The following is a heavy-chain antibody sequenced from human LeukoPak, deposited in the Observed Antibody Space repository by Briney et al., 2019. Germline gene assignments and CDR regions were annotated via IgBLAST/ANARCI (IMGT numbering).Heavy chain of an antibody. D-gene: IGHD6-13*01. CDR3: ARGESSSSRDFDY. J-gene: IGHJ4*02. Sequence: SETLSLTCTVSGGSISGSSYYWGWIRQPPGKGLEWIGSIYYSGSTYYNPSLKSRVTISVDTSKNQFSLKLSSVTAADTAVYYCARGESSSSRDFDYWGQGTLVTVSS. CDR1: GGSISGSSYY. V-gene: IGHV4-39*01. CDR2: IYYSGST.